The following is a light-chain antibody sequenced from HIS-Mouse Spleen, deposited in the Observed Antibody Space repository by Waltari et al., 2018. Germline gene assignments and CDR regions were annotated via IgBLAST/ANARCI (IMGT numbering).Light chain of an antibody. CDR3: SSYTSSSTYV. J-gene: IGLJ1*01. Sequence: QSALTQPASVSGSPGQSITISCTGTSSDVGGYNYVSWYQQHPGKAPKLRIYDVSNRPSGGSNPFSGSKSGNTASLTISGLQAEDEADYYCSSYTSSSTYVFGTGTKFTVL. V-gene: IGLV2-14*03. CDR2: DVS. CDR1: SSDVGGYNY.